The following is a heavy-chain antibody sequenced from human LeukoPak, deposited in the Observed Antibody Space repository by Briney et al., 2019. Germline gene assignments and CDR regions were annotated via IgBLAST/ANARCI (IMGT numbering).Heavy chain of an antibody. V-gene: IGHV3-23*01. CDR1: GFTFSSYT. Sequence: SGGSLRLSCAASGFTFSSYTMSWVRQAPGKGLEWVSAISGSGGSTYYADSVKGRFTISRDNSKNTLYLQMNSLRAEDTAVYYCAKVMIVVVTTRVFDYWGQGTLVTVSS. CDR3: AKVMIVVVTTRVFDY. J-gene: IGHJ4*02. D-gene: IGHD3-22*01. CDR2: ISGSGGST.